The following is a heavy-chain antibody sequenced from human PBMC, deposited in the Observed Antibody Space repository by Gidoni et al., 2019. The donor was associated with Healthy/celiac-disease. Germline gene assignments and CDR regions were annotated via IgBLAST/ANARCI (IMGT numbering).Heavy chain of an antibody. CDR1: GFPFSSYA. CDR2: ISYDGSNK. CDR3: ARVRTYYYDSSGYSDY. V-gene: IGHV3-30-3*01. D-gene: IGHD3-22*01. Sequence: QVQLVESGGGVVQPGRSLRLSCAASGFPFSSYAMHWVRQAPGKGLEWVAVISYDGSNKYYADSVKGRFTISRDNSKNTLYLQMNSLRAEDTAVYYCARVRTYYYDSSGYSDYWGQGTLVTVSS. J-gene: IGHJ4*02.